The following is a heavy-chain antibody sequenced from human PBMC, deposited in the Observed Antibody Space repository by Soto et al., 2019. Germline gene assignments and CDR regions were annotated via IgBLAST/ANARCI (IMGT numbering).Heavy chain of an antibody. V-gene: IGHV3-74*01. D-gene: IGHD6-19*01. Sequence: GGSLRLSCAGSGFIFSAYWMSWVRHAPGKGLEWVSRINSDGSSTSYADSVKGRFTISRDNAKNTLYLQMDSLRNEDTAVYYCARFFGSGFDYWGQGTLVTVSS. CDR1: GFIFSAYW. J-gene: IGHJ4*02. CDR3: ARFFGSGFDY. CDR2: INSDGSST.